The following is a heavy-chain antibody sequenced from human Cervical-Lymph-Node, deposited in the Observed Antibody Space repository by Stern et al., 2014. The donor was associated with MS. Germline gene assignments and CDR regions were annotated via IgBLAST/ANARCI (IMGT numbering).Heavy chain of an antibody. CDR3: ARMRAEYYYDSGRWFDP. D-gene: IGHD3-22*01. J-gene: IGHJ5*02. CDR1: GGSISSGGYY. Sequence: VQLVESGPGLVKPSQTLSLTCTVSGGSISSGGYYWSWIRQHPGKGLEWIGYIYYSGSTYYNPSLKSLVTISVDTSKNQFSLKLSSVTAADTAVYYCARMRAEYYYDSGRWFDPWGQGTLVTVSS. V-gene: IGHV4-31*01. CDR2: IYYSGST.